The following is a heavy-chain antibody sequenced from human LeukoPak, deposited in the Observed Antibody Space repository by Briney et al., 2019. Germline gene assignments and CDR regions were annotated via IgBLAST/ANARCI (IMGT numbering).Heavy chain of an antibody. J-gene: IGHJ4*02. D-gene: IGHD3-22*01. CDR1: GFTFSSYS. CDR3: ARGGQYYYDSSGYYFNS. Sequence: GGSLRLSCAASGFTFSSYSMNWVRQAPGKGLEWVSCISSSSSTIYYADSVKGRFTISRDNAKNSLYLQMNSLRAEDTAVYYCARGGQYYYDSSGYYFNSWGQGTLVTVSS. V-gene: IGHV3-48*01. CDR2: ISSSSSTI.